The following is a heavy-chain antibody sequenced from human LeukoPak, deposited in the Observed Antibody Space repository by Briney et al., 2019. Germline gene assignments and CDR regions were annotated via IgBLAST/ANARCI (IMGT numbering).Heavy chain of an antibody. J-gene: IGHJ5*02. CDR1: GGSITRGTSY. D-gene: IGHD4-17*01. CDR2: IYHSGST. V-gene: IGHV4-61*02. CDR3: ARGDDDGDHRGLHWFDP. Sequence: SQTLSLTCTVSGGSITRGTSYWSWIRQPGGKGLEWIGPIYHSGSTNYNPSLKSRVTISVDTSKNQFSLKLSSVTAADTAVYYCARGDDDGDHRGLHWFDPWGRGTLVTVSS.